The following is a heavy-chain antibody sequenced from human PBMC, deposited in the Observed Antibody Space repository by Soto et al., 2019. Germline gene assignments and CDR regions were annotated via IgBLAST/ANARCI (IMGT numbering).Heavy chain of an antibody. J-gene: IGHJ4*02. V-gene: IGHV1-46*01. CDR1: GYIFTSYY. D-gene: IGHD2-2*01. CDR3: ARDGAIPSSIFYYFDY. CDR2: ISPSDGGT. Sequence: QVQLVQSGAEVKKPGASVKVSCKASGYIFTSYYMHWVRQAPGQGLEWVGIISPSDGGTTYAQKFQGRVSMTRDTSTSTVYMELSSLRSEDTAVYYCARDGAIPSSIFYYFDYWGQGTLVTVSS.